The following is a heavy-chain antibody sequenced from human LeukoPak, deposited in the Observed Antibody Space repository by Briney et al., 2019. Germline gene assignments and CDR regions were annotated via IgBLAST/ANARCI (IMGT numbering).Heavy chain of an antibody. D-gene: IGHD6-13*01. Sequence: PGGSLRLSCAASGFTFSSYAMSWVSQAPGKGLEWVSTISGSDDSTYYADSVKGRFTISRDNSKNTVYLHMNSLRAEDTAVYFCAKLRSGGPAAGNYWGQGTLVTVSS. CDR2: ISGSDDST. CDR1: GFTFSSYA. V-gene: IGHV3-23*01. CDR3: AKLRSGGPAAGNY. J-gene: IGHJ4*02.